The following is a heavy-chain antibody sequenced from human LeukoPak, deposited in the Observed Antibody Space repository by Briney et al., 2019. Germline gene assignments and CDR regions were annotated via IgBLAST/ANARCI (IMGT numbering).Heavy chain of an antibody. V-gene: IGHV4-39*07. J-gene: IGHJ4*02. CDR2: IYDSGST. CDR3: ARDAGVVATGIFDY. CDR1: GGSIRSSYYY. D-gene: IGHD2-2*01. Sequence: SETLSLTCTVSGGSIRSSYYYWGWIRQPPGKGLEWIGSIYDSGSTYYNPSLKSRVTISVDTSKNQFSLKLSSVTAADTAVYYCARDAGVVATGIFDYWGQGTLVTVSS.